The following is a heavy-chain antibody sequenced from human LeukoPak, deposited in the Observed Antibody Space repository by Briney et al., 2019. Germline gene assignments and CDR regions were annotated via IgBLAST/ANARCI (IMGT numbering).Heavy chain of an antibody. CDR3: AKSLLFRFLEWLAPFDD. J-gene: IGHJ4*02. CDR1: GFTFSNFG. CDR2: ISYDGKNE. D-gene: IGHD3-3*01. Sequence: PGGSLRLSCAASGFTFSNFGMHWVRQAPGKGLEWVAVISYDGKNEYYTDSVKGRFTISRDNSKNTLYLQMNSLRGEDTAVYYCAKSLLFRFLEWLAPFDDWGQGTLVTVSS. V-gene: IGHV3-30*18.